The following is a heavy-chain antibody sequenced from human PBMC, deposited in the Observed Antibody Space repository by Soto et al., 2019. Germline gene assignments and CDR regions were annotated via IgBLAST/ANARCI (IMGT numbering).Heavy chain of an antibody. J-gene: IGHJ5*02. D-gene: IGHD2-21*01. CDR1: GAALNSGNYY. CDR2: IYVTGAV. V-gene: IGHV4-31*03. Sequence: LSLPCSVSGAALNSGNYYWSWIRQVPGKGLEWIGHIYVTGAVDYNPSLRDRITISQDTSERQFSLNLRLVTAADTAVYYCARLRIATNNYKWFDPWGQGTLVTVSS. CDR3: ARLRIATNNYKWFDP.